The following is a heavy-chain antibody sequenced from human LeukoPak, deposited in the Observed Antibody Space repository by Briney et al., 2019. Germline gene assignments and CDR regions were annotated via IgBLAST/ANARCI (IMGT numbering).Heavy chain of an antibody. CDR2: LSASGGTT. D-gene: IGHD2-2*01. V-gene: IGHV3-23*01. CDR1: GFTFNNYA. Sequence: GGSLRLSCAASGFTFNNYAMSWVRPAPGEGLDWVSALSASGGTTYYADSVKGRFTISRDNSENTLYLQMNSLRAEDTAVYYCAREPREYCSRIACPNWFESWGQGTLVTVSS. CDR3: AREPREYCSRIACPNWFES. J-gene: IGHJ5*01.